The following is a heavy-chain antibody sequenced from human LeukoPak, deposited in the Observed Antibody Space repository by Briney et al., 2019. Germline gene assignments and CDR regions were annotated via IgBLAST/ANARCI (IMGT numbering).Heavy chain of an antibody. J-gene: IGHJ5*02. V-gene: IGHV4-4*07. CDR1: GGSISSYY. CDR2: IYPSGST. D-gene: IGHD1-1*01. Sequence: SETLSLTCTVSGGSISSYYWSWIRQPAGKGLELIGRIYPSGSTNYNPSLKSRVTMSVDTSKNQFSLELRSVTAADTAVYYCARAPTGTGGWNWFDPWGQGTLVTVSS. CDR3: ARAPTGTGGWNWFDP.